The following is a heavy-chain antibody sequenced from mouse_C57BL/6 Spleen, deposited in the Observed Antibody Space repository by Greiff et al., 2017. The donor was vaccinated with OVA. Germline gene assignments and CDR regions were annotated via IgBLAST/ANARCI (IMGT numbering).Heavy chain of an antibody. J-gene: IGHJ4*01. V-gene: IGHV1-76*01. CDR1: GYTFTDYY. Sequence: QVQLKQSGAELVRPGASVKLSCKASGYTFTDYYINWVKQRPGQGLEWIARIYPGSGNTYYNEKFKGKATLTAEKSSSTAYMQLSSLTSEDSAVYFCARGQLRPGAMDYWGQGTSVTVSS. CDR2: IYPGSGNT. CDR3: ARGQLRPGAMDY. D-gene: IGHD3-2*02.